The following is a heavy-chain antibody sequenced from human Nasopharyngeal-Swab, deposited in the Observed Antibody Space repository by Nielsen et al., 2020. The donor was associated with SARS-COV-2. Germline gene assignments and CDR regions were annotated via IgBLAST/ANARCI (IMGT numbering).Heavy chain of an antibody. CDR2: INPRGGST. CDR1: GYTFTSYY. V-gene: IGHV1-46*01. CDR3: AREDIVGANFDY. Sequence: ASVKVSCKASGYTFTSYYIHWVRQAPGQGLEWMGIINPRGGSTSYAQKFQGRVAMTRDTSTSTVYMEVSSLRSEDTAVYYCAREDIVGANFDYWGQGTLVTVSS. D-gene: IGHD1-26*01. J-gene: IGHJ4*02.